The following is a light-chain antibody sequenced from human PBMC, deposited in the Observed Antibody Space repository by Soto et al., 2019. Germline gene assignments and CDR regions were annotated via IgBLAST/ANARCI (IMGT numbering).Light chain of an antibody. V-gene: IGKV1-5*03. CDR1: QTISSW. Sequence: DIQMTQSPSTLSVSVGDRVTITCRASQTISSWLAWYQQKPGKAPKLLIYKASTLKSGVPSRFSGSGSGTEFTLTISSLQPDDFATYYCQQYNSYWRTFGQGTKVDNK. CDR2: KAS. CDR3: QQYNSYWRT. J-gene: IGKJ1*01.